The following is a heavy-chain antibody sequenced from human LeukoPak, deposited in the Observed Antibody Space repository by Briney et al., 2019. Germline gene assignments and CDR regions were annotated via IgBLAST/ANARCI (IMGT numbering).Heavy chain of an antibody. D-gene: IGHD1-1*01. V-gene: IGHV3-48*04. J-gene: IGHJ4*02. CDR2: ISSRSSTI. CDR3: ARDRDTTFLRADY. Sequence: GGSLRLSCAASGFTFSTYAMSWVRQAPGKGLEWISYISSRSSTIFYADSVKGRFTISRDNAKNSLYLQMNNLRAVDTAIYYCARDRDTTFLRADYWGQGTLVTVSS. CDR1: GFTFSTYA.